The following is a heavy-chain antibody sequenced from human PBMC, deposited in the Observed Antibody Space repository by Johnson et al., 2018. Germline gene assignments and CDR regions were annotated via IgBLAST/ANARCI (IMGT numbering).Heavy chain of an antibody. J-gene: IGHJ3*02. V-gene: IGHV3-30*18. CDR2: ISYDGVNK. Sequence: QVQLVQSGGGVVQPGRSLRLFCAASEFSFSSYGMHWVRQAPGKGLEWVALISYDGVNKYYADSVKGRFTISRDNSKNTLFLQMTSRRADDMAVYYCTKVQQTPIIRWRDAFDIWGQGTMVTVSS. CDR3: TKVQQTPIIRWRDAFDI. CDR1: EFSFSSYG. D-gene: IGHD1-14*01.